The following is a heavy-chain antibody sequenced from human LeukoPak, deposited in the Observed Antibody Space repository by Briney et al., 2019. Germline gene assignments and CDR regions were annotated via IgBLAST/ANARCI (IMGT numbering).Heavy chain of an antibody. D-gene: IGHD7-27*01. CDR2: INEDGSEK. J-gene: IGHJ4*02. CDR1: GFMFNIYW. CDR3: ARGGPTGALDD. Sequence: GGSLRLSCAASGFMFNIYWMSWVRQAPGKGLEWVANINEDGSEKNYVDSVKGRFTISRDNAKNSLFLQMNSLRAEDTALYYCARGGPTGALDDWGQGTLLTVSS. V-gene: IGHV3-7*01.